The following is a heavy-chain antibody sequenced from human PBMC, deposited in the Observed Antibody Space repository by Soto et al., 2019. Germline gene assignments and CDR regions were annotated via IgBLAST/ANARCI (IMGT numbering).Heavy chain of an antibody. D-gene: IGHD6-13*01. J-gene: IGHJ4*02. V-gene: IGHV3-74*01. CDR3: ARGSDSNPTLSY. Sequence: EVQLVESGGGLVQPGGSLRLSCAASGFTFSSYWMHWVRQAPGKGLVWVSRINSDGSSTSYADSVKGRFTISRDNAKNTLDLQMNSLRAEDTAVYYCARGSDSNPTLSYWGQGTLVTVSS. CDR2: INSDGSST. CDR1: GFTFSSYW.